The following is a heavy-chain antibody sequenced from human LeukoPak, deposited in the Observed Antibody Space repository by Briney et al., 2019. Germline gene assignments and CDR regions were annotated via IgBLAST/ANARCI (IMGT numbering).Heavy chain of an antibody. Sequence: SETLSLTCTVSGGSISSDYWSWIRQPAGKGLEWIGRIYTSGSTNYNPSLKSRVTMSVDTSKNQFSLNLSSVTAADTAVYYCARESSGYSGYDPFDYWGQGTLVTVSS. D-gene: IGHD5-12*01. CDR1: GGSISSDY. J-gene: IGHJ4*02. V-gene: IGHV4-4*07. CDR2: IYTSGST. CDR3: ARESSGYSGYDPFDY.